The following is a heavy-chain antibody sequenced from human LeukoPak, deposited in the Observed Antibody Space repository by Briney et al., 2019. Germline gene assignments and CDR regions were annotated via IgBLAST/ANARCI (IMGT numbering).Heavy chain of an antibody. V-gene: IGHV1-69*06. CDR1: GGTFSSYA. J-gene: IGHJ4*02. CDR3: ARGDTAMVMYPFDY. D-gene: IGHD5-18*01. CDR2: IIPIFGTA. Sequence: GASVKVSCKASGGTFSSYAISWVRQAPGQGLEWMGGIIPIFGTANYAQKFQGRVTITADKSTSTAYMELSSLRSEDTAVYYCARGDTAMVMYPFDYWGQGTLVTVSS.